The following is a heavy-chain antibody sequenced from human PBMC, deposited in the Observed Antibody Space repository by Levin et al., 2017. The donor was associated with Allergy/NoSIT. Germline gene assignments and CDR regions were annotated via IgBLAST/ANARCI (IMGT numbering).Heavy chain of an antibody. CDR2: IYYSGST. D-gene: IGHD3-16*01. Sequence: SETLSLTCTVSGGSISSYYWSWIRQPPGKGLEWIGYIYYSGSTNYNPSLKSRVTISVDTSKNQFSLKQSSVTAADTAVYYCAREGGHGMDVWGQGTTVTVSS. CDR1: GGSISSYY. CDR3: AREGGHGMDV. J-gene: IGHJ6*02. V-gene: IGHV4-59*01.